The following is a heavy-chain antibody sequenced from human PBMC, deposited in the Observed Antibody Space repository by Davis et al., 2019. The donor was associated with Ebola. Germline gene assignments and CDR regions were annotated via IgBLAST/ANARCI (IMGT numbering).Heavy chain of an antibody. CDR1: GGSFSGYY. V-gene: IGHV4-34*01. CDR3: ARHEFQWELLGIGY. J-gene: IGHJ4*02. Sequence: PSETLSLTCAVSGGSFSGYYWSWIRQPPGKGLEWIGEINHSGSTNYNPSLKSRVTITVDTSKNQFSLKLSSVTAADTAVYYCARHEFQWELLGIGYWGQGTLVTVSS. D-gene: IGHD1-26*01. CDR2: INHSGST.